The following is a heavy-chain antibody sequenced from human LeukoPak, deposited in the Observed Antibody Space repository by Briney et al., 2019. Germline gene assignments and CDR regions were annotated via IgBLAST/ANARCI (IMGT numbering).Heavy chain of an antibody. V-gene: IGHV3-30*02. CDR3: ARDLYSSGWSHYFNY. D-gene: IGHD6-19*01. Sequence: GESLRLSCAASGFTFSSYGMHWVRQAPGKGLEWVTFIRYDGSYKYYADSVKGRFTISRDNSKNTLYLQMNSLRAEDTAVYYCARDLYSSGWSHYFNYWGQGTLVTVSS. J-gene: IGHJ4*02. CDR1: GFTFSSYG. CDR2: IRYDGSYK.